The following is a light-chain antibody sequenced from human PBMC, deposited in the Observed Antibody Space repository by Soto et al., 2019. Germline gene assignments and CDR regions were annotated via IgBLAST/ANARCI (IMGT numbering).Light chain of an antibody. CDR1: QTSSSW. J-gene: IGKJ4*01. V-gene: IGKV1-5*03. CDR2: KAS. Sequence: DIQMTQSPSTLSGSVGDRVTITCRASQTSSSWLAWYQQKPGKAPRLLIYKASSLESGVPSRFSGSGSGAEFTLTISSLQPDDSATYYCQQYDSYCTFGGGTKVDIK. CDR3: QQYDSYCT.